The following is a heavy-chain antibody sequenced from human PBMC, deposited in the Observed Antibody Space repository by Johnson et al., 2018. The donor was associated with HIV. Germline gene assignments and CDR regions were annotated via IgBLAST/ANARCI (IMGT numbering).Heavy chain of an antibody. CDR3: AAIFIMGADLGDDAFDI. D-gene: IGHD1-26*01. J-gene: IGHJ3*02. CDR1: GFTFDDYA. CDR2: ISWNSGSI. V-gene: IGHV3-9*01. Sequence: VQLVESGGGVVQPGRSLRLSCAASGFTFDDYAMHWVRQAPGKGLEWVSGISWNSGSIAYADSVKGRFTISRDNAKNSLYVQMNSLRAEDTAVYYCAAIFIMGADLGDDAFDIWGQGTMVTVSS.